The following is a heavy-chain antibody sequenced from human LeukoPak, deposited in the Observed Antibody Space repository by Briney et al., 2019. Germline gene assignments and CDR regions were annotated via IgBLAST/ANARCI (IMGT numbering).Heavy chain of an antibody. CDR3: ARSDLYGDYPPGKY. J-gene: IGHJ4*02. Sequence: SETLSLTWTVSGGSISDYYWSWIRQPPGKGLEWIGYIFYSGSIKYNPSLKSRATISVDTSNNEFSLKLTSVTAADTAVYYCARSDLYGDYPPGKYWGQGTLVTVSS. CDR2: IFYSGSI. V-gene: IGHV4-59*01. CDR1: GGSISDYY. D-gene: IGHD4-17*01.